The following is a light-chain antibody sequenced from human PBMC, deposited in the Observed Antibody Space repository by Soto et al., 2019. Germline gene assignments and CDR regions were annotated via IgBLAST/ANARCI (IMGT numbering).Light chain of an antibody. CDR3: HPSNACPLP. CDR1: QSVSNN. Sequence: IVMTQSPATLSVSPGERATLSCRASQSVSNNLAWYQQKPGQAPRLLIYNASTRPTGLPARFSGGGSGTQFALHVSILQAEAFALYYCHPSNACPLPFGGAAKVEI. V-gene: IGKV3-15*01. J-gene: IGKJ4*01. CDR2: NAS.